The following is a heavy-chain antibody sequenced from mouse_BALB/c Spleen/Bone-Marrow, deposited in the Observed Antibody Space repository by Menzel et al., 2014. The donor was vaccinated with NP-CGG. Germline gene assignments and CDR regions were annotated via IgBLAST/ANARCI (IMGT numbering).Heavy chain of an antibody. CDR1: GYTFTDYE. J-gene: IGHJ3*01. D-gene: IGHD3-1*01. CDR3: ARQGSSGYVAY. CDR2: IDPETGGT. V-gene: IGHV1-15*01. Sequence: VQLQQSGAELVRPGASVTLSCKASGYTFTDYEMHWLKQTPVHGLEWIGAIDPETGGTAYNQKFKGRATLTTDISSSTAYMELRSLTSEDSAVYYCARQGSSGYVAYWGQGTPVTVSA.